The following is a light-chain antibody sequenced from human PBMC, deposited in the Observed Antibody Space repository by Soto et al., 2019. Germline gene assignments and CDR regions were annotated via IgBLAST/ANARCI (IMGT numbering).Light chain of an antibody. CDR2: DVN. CDR3: SSYTTLNTVI. V-gene: IGLV2-14*03. CDR1: SSDDGSSNY. Sequence: QSALTQPASVSVSPGQSITLSCTGSSSDDGSSNYVSWYQQLPGKAPKLIIFDVNNRPSGVSDRFSGSKSDNTASLTISGLQAEDEADYYCSSYTTLNTVIFGGGTKLTVL. J-gene: IGLJ2*01.